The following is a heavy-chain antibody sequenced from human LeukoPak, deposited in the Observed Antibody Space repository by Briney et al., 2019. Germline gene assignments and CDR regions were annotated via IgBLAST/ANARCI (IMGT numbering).Heavy chain of an antibody. CDR3: AREEADNYYDSSGYPAGEY. Sequence: GGSLRLSCAASGFIFSSYWMSWVRQAPGKGLEWVDNIKQDGSEKYYVDSVKGRFTISRDNAKNSLYLQMNSLRAEDTAVYYCAREEADNYYDSSGYPAGEYWGQGTLVTVSS. V-gene: IGHV3-7*01. D-gene: IGHD3-22*01. CDR1: GFIFSSYW. J-gene: IGHJ4*02. CDR2: IKQDGSEK.